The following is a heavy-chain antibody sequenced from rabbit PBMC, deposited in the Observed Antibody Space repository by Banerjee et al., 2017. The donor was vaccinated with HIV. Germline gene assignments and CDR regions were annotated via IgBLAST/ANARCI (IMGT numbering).Heavy chain of an antibody. V-gene: IGHV1S40*01. CDR1: GFDFSSSYW. Sequence: QSLEESGGDLVQPGASLTLTCTASGFDFSSSYWICWVRQAPGKGLEWIACTYTDVGSIVYATWAKGRFTISKPSSTTVTLQMTSLTAADTATYFCARHVHFVGSDLWGPGTLVTVS. CDR3: ARHVHFVGSDL. D-gene: IGHD3-1*01. J-gene: IGHJ4*01. CDR2: TYTDVGSI.